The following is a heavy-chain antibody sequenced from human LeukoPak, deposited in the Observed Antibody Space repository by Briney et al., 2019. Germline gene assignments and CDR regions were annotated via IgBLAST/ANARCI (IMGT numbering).Heavy chain of an antibody. D-gene: IGHD1-26*01. CDR2: ISSDGNTK. Sequence: GRSLRLSCAASGFTFSSYAMHWVRQAPGKGLEWAAVISSDGNTKYYADSVKGRFTISRDNSNNTLYLQMNSLRVDDTAIYYCARRRIVGSTDDAFDIWGQGTMVTLSS. CDR1: GFTFSSYA. V-gene: IGHV3-30-3*01. J-gene: IGHJ3*02. CDR3: ARRRIVGSTDDAFDI.